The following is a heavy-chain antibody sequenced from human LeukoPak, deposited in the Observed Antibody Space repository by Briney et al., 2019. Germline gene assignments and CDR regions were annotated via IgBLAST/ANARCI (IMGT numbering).Heavy chain of an antibody. D-gene: IGHD3-9*01. CDR2: ISAYNGNT. J-gene: IGHJ6*02. CDR1: GYTFTSYG. V-gene: IGHV1-18*01. Sequence: ASVKLSCKASGYTFTSYGISWVRQAPGQGLEWLGWISAYNGNTNYAQKLQGRVTMTSDTSTSTAYMELRSLRSYDTAVCYSASSYFDILTGYYILDYYGMDVWGRGTTVTVSS. CDR3: ASSYFDILTGYYILDYYGMDV.